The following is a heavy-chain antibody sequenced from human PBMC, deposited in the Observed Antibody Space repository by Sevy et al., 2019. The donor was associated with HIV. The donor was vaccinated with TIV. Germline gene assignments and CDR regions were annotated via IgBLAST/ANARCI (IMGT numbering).Heavy chain of an antibody. D-gene: IGHD1-26*01. CDR1: GFTFSNYA. CDR2: ISFSGSDT. V-gene: IGHV3-23*01. CDR3: ARDRVSGSYYAGDFDY. Sequence: GGSLRLSCAASGFTFSNYAMSWVRQAPGKGLEWVSVISFSGSDTYYADSVKGRFTISRDNSKNTLYLQMNTLRAEDTAVYYCARDRVSGSYYAGDFDYWGQGTLVIVSS. J-gene: IGHJ4*02.